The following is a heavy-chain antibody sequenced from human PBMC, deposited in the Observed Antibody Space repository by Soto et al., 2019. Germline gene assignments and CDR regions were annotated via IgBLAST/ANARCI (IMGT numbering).Heavy chain of an antibody. CDR1: GGSIRSGGYY. Sequence: QVQLQESGPGLVKPSQTLSLTCTVSGGSIRSGGYYWSWIRQHPGKGLEWIGYIYYSGSTNYNPSLKSRVTISVDTSKNQFSLKLSSVTAADTAVYYCAREGSCSGGSCYDWFDPWGQGTLVTVSS. D-gene: IGHD2-15*01. J-gene: IGHJ5*02. V-gene: IGHV4-31*03. CDR3: AREGSCSGGSCYDWFDP. CDR2: IYYSGST.